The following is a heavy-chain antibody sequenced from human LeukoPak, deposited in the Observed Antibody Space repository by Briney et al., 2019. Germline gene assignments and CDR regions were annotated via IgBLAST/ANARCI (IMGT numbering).Heavy chain of an antibody. CDR1: GGSISSSSYY. CDR2: IYYNGST. Sequence: SETLSPTCTVSGGSISSSSYYWGWIRQPPGKGLEWIGSIYYNGSTYYNPSLKSRVTISVDTSKNQFSLKLSSVTAADTAVYYRARRVYYYDSSGYYYTYFDYWGQGTLVTVSS. V-gene: IGHV4-39*07. J-gene: IGHJ4*02. D-gene: IGHD3-22*01. CDR3: ARRVYYYDSSGYYYTYFDY.